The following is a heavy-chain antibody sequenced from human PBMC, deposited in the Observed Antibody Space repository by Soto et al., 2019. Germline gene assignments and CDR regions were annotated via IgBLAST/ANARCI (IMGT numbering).Heavy chain of an antibody. V-gene: IGHV3-74*01. D-gene: IGHD3-10*01. J-gene: IGHJ5*01. Sequence: EVQLVESGGGLVQPGGYLRLSCAASGFTFSSYWMHWVRQAPGKGLLWVSRINSDGSSTTYADSVKGRFTISRDNPSNRLYPQMNSLRANDTAVYYCARDRGGHGPQYNWFDPWGQGTLVTVSS. CDR2: INSDGSST. CDR3: ARDRGGHGPQYNWFDP. CDR1: GFTFSSYW.